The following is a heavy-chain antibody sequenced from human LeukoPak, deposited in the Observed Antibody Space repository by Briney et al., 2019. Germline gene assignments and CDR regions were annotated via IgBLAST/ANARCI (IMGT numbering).Heavy chain of an antibody. D-gene: IGHD4-17*01. CDR2: SSTYNGNT. V-gene: IGHV1-18*01. Sequence: GASVKVSCTASGYTFTSYSISWVRQAPGQGLEWMGWSSTYNGNTNYAQKLQGRVTMTTDTSTSTAYMELRSLRSDDTAVYYCAREGLRGDLPEGWIGMDVWGQGTTVTVSS. CDR3: AREGLRGDLPEGWIGMDV. CDR1: GYTFTSYS. J-gene: IGHJ6*02.